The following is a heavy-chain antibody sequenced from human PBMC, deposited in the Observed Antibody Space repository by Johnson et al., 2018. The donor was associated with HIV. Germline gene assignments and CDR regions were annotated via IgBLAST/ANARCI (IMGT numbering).Heavy chain of an antibody. V-gene: IGHV3-66*01. CDR3: ARDTFAGAYGDWPDAFDI. Sequence: VQVVESGGGVVRPGGSLRLSCAASGFTFDDYGMSWVRQAPGKGLEWVSIIYGGGTTYYADSAKGRFPISSDNSKNTLYLQMNSLTVEDTAVDYCARDTFAGAYGDWPDAFDIWGQGTMVTVSS. J-gene: IGHJ3*02. D-gene: IGHD4-17*01. CDR1: GFTFDDYG. CDR2: IYGGGTT.